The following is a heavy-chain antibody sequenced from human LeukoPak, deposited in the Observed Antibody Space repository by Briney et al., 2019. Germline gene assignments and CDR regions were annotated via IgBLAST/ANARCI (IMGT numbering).Heavy chain of an antibody. CDR2: IYSGGST. Sequence: GGSLRLSCAASGFTVSSNYMSWVRQAPGKGLEWVSVIYSGGSTYYADSVKGRFTISRDNSKNTLYLQMNSLRAEDTAVYYCARDRTYYDSSGYQKGYYYYGMDVWGQGTTVTVSS. CDR3: ARDRTYYDSSGYQKGYYYYGMDV. CDR1: GFTVSSNY. D-gene: IGHD3-22*01. J-gene: IGHJ6*02. V-gene: IGHV3-66*01.